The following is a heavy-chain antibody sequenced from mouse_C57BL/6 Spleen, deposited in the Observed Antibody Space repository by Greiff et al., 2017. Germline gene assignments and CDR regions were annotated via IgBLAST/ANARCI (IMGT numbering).Heavy chain of an antibody. V-gene: IGHV1-64*01. CDR2: IHPNSGST. D-gene: IGHD3-1*01. CDR1: GYTFTSYW. CDR3: AIKWARNDYAMDY. Sequence: QVQLQQPGAELVKPGASVKLSCKASGYTFTSYWMHWVKQRPGQGLEWIGMIHPNSGSTNYNEKFKSKATLTVDKSSSTAYMQLSSLTSEDAAVYYCAIKWARNDYAMDYWGQGTSVTVSS. J-gene: IGHJ4*01.